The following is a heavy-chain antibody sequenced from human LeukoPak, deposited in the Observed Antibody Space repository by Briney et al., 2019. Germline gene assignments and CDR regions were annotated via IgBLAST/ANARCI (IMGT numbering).Heavy chain of an antibody. Sequence: GGSLRLSCAASGFTFTTYAMSWVRQAPGKGLEWVSSVSGSGSHTYYADSVKGRFTISRDNSKNTLDLQMHSLRAEDTALYYCAKEVLGGNYGDYAVYYWGQGTLVTVSS. D-gene: IGHD4-17*01. V-gene: IGHV3-23*01. CDR2: VSGSGSHT. J-gene: IGHJ4*02. CDR3: AKEVLGGNYGDYAVYY. CDR1: GFTFTTYA.